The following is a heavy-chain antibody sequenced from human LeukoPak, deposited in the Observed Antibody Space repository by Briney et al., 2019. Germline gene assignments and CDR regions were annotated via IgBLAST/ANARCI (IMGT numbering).Heavy chain of an antibody. Sequence: GESLRLSCAASGFTFSSYAMSWVRQAPGKGLEWVSAISGSGGSTYYADSVKGRFTISRGNSKNTLYLQMNSLRAEDTAVYYCAKDRRQWLAGFDYWGQGTLVTVSS. CDR2: ISGSGGST. J-gene: IGHJ4*02. CDR3: AKDRRQWLAGFDY. CDR1: GFTFSSYA. V-gene: IGHV3-23*01. D-gene: IGHD6-19*01.